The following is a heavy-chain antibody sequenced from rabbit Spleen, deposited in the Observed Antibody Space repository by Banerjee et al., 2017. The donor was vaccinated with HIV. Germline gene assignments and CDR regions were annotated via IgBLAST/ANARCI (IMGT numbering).Heavy chain of an antibody. CDR1: GFDFSSNA. CDR3: ARGHYDGYAGLAYAYYYGMDL. V-gene: IGHV1S45*01. J-gene: IGHJ6*01. CDR2: IYTGSSGSS. D-gene: IGHD4-2*01. Sequence: QEQLVESGGGLVQPEGSLTLTCKASGFDFSSNAICWVRQAPGKGLEWIACIYTGSSGSSYSASWAKGRFTTSRTSSTTVTLQMPSLTAADTATYFCARGHYDGYAGLAYAYYYGMDLWGPGTLVT.